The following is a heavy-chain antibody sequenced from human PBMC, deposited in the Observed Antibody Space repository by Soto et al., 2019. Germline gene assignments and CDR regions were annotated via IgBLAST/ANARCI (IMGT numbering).Heavy chain of an antibody. CDR2: IYYSGST. Sequence: SETLSLTCTVTGGSISTYYWSCIRQPPGKGLEWIGHIYYSGSTNYNPSLKSRVTISVDTSKNQFSLKLSSVTAADTAVYYCARIGLWFGGGNWFDPWGQGTLVTVSS. J-gene: IGHJ5*02. CDR3: ARIGLWFGGGNWFDP. CDR1: GGSISTYY. V-gene: IGHV4-59*13. D-gene: IGHD3-10*01.